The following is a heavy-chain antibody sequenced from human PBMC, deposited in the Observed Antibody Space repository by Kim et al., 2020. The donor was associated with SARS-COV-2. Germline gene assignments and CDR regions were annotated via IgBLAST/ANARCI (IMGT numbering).Heavy chain of an antibody. D-gene: IGHD3-16*01. Sequence: TYYNPPLQSRVTIPVDTSKNQFSLTLSSVTAADTAVYYCARRRSYAGFDYWGQGTLVTVSS. CDR3: ARRRSYAGFDY. J-gene: IGHJ4*02. CDR2: T. V-gene: IGHV4-39*01.